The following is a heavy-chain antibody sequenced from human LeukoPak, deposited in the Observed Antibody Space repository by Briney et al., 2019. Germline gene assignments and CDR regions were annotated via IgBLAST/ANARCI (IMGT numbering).Heavy chain of an antibody. CDR2: IYYSGST. D-gene: IGHD5-24*01. CDR1: GGSISSYY. V-gene: IGHV4-59*08. J-gene: IGHJ4*02. Sequence: SETLSLTCTVSGGSISSYYWSWIRQPPGKGLEWIGYIYYSGSTNYNPSLKSRVTISVDTSKNQFSLKLSSVTAADTAVYYCARHRRWLQRYYFVYWGQGTLVTVSS. CDR3: ARHRRWLQRYYFVY.